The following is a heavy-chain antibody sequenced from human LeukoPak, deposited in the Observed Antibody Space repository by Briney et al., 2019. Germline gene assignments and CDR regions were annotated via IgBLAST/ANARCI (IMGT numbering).Heavy chain of an antibody. V-gene: IGHV6-1*01. CDR1: GDSVSSINAA. CDR2: TYYRSKWYN. D-gene: IGHD6-19*01. Sequence: SQTLSLTCAISGDSVSSINAAWNWIRQSPSRGLEWLGRTYYRSKWYNDYAVSVKSRLSINPDTSKNQFSLQLNSVAPQDTAVYYCVRERSSSGWNSGLLGYFDYWGQGTLVTVSS. CDR3: VRERSSSGWNSGLLGYFDY. J-gene: IGHJ4*02.